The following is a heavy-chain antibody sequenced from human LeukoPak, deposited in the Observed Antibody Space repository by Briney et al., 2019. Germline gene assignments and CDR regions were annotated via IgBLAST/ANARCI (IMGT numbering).Heavy chain of an antibody. J-gene: IGHJ3*02. V-gene: IGHV1-2*02. D-gene: IGHD3-22*01. CDR2: INPNSGGT. CDR3: ARGVYYDSSGYYEYSAFDI. CDR1: GYTFTGCY. Sequence: GASVKVSCKASGYTFTGCYMHWVRQAPGQGLEWMGWINPNSGGTNYAQKFQGRVTMTRDTSISTAYMELSRLRSDDTAVYYCARGVYYDSSGYYEYSAFDIWGQGTMVTVSS.